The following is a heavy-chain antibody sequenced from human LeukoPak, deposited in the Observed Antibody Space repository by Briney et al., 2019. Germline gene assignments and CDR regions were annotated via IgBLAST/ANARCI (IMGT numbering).Heavy chain of an antibody. V-gene: IGHV4-39*01. CDR2: IYYSGST. D-gene: IGHD6-13*01. J-gene: IGHJ5*02. CDR1: GGSISSSSYY. CDR3: AGQYSSSWYVNWLDP. Sequence: ASETLSLTCTVSGGSISSSSYYWGWIRQPPGKGLEWIGSIYYSGSTYYNPSLKSRVTISVDTSKNQFSLKLSSVTAADTAVYYCAGQYSSSWYVNWLDPWGQGTLVTVSS.